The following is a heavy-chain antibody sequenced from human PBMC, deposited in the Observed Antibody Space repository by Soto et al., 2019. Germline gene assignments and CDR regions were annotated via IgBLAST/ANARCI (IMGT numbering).Heavy chain of an antibody. D-gene: IGHD4-17*01. CDR2: IKEDGSEK. V-gene: IGHV3-7*03. J-gene: IGHJ4*02. CDR1: GFTFSRYW. Sequence: GGSLRLSCAASGFTFSRYWLTWVRQAPGKGLEWVANIKEDGSEKYYVDSVKGRFTTSRDNAKNSLYLQMNSLRAEDTAVYYCARIVSGRDFGDSIDFWGQGTLVTVSS. CDR3: ARIVSGRDFGDSIDF.